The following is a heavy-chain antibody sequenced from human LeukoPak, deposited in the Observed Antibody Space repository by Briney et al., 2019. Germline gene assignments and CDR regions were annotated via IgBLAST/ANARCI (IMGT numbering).Heavy chain of an antibody. Sequence: GGSLRLSCAASGFTFDDYAMNWVRQAPGKGLEWVSSISSSSSYIYYADSVKGRFTISRDNAKNSLYLQMNSLRAEDTAVYYCAGGDPLDYWGQGTLVTVSS. CDR1: GFTFDDYA. D-gene: IGHD3-16*01. J-gene: IGHJ4*02. V-gene: IGHV3-21*01. CDR3: AGGDPLDY. CDR2: ISSSSSYI.